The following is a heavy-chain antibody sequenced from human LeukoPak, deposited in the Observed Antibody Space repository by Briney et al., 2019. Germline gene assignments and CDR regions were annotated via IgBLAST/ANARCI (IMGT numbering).Heavy chain of an antibody. CDR3: ARAYGSGSYYDY. J-gene: IGHJ4*02. V-gene: IGHV2-5*02. CDR1: GFSLSTSGVG. CDR2: IYWDDDK. D-gene: IGHD3-10*01. Sequence: SGPTLVKPTQTLTLTCTFSGFSLSTSGVGVGWIRQPPGKALEWLALIYWDDDKRYSPPLKSRLTITKDTSKNQVVLIMTNMDPVDTATYYCARAYGSGSYYDYWGQGTLVTVSS.